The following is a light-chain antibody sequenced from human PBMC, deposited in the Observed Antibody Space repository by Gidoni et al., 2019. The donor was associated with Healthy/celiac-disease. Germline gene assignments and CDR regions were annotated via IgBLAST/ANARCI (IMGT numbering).Light chain of an antibody. J-gene: IGKJ1*01. CDR2: GAS. Sequence: EIVMTRSPATLSVSPGERATLSCRASQSVSSNLAWYQQKPGQAPRLLIYGASIRATGIPARFSGSGSGTEFTLTISSLQSEDFAVYYCQQYNNWPRTFGQGTKVGIK. CDR1: QSVSSN. V-gene: IGKV3D-15*01. CDR3: QQYNNWPRT.